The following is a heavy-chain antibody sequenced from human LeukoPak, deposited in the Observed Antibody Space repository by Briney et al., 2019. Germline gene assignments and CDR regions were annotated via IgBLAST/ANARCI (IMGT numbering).Heavy chain of an antibody. D-gene: IGHD3-22*01. J-gene: IGHJ3*02. CDR1: GGSISSNSYY. Sequence: SETLSLTCTVSGGSISSNSYYWGWIRQPPGKGLEWIGSIYYSGSTDYNPSLKSRVTISVDTSKNQFSLKLSSVTAADTAVYYCARTYDSSGYYYTGGAFDIWGQGTMVTVSS. V-gene: IGHV4-39*07. CDR3: ARTYDSSGYYYTGGAFDI. CDR2: IYYSGST.